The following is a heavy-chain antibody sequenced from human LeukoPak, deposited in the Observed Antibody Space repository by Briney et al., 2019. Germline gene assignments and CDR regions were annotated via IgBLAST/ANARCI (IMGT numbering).Heavy chain of an antibody. CDR1: SGSISNYY. Sequence: SETLSLTCTVSSGSISNYYWTWIRQHPGKGLEWIGNIYYSGTTYYNPSLKGRVTISVDTSKNQFSLKLSSVTAADTAVYYCARRVPSSGWYRYFDYWGQGTLVTVSS. V-gene: IGHV4-31*03. CDR2: IYYSGTT. CDR3: ARRVPSSGWYRYFDY. J-gene: IGHJ4*02. D-gene: IGHD6-19*01.